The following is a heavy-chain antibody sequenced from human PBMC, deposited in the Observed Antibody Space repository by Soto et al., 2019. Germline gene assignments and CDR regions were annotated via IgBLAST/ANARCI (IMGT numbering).Heavy chain of an antibody. CDR3: VRDSGAKLSSS. CDR2: IVPIRRAA. Sequence: QVQLGQSGAEVKKTGSSVRVSCKASGGTFSSYRLNWLRQAPGHGLEWVGGIVPIRRAAEDAQAFKGRVTITADETTRTSYMELRSLKSQDTAVYYCVRDSGAKLSSSWGQGTLVTVSS. CDR1: GGTFSSYR. J-gene: IGHJ4*02. D-gene: IGHD6-13*01. V-gene: IGHV1-69*01.